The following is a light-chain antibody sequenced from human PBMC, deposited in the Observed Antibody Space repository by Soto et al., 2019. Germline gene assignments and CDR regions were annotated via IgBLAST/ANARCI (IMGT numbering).Light chain of an antibody. Sequence: DIVMTQSPDSLAVSLGERATINCKSSQSVLYSSNNKNYLAWYQQKPGQPPKLLIYWASTRESGVPDRFSGRGSGTDFTLTISSLQAEDVAVYYCQQYYRTPAAFGQGTKVEIK. V-gene: IGKV4-1*01. CDR3: QQYYRTPAA. J-gene: IGKJ1*01. CDR2: WAS. CDR1: QSVLYSSNNKNY.